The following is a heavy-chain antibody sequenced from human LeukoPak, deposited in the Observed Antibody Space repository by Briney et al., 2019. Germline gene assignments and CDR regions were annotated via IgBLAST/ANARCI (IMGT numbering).Heavy chain of an antibody. CDR2: INPNSGGT. Sequence: GASVKVSCKASGYTFTGYYMHWVRQAPGQGLEWMGWINPNSGGTNYAQKFQGRVTMTRDTSISTAYMELSRLRSDDTAVYYCAREVVPAAWGTNWFDPWGQGTLVTVSS. CDR3: AREVVPAAWGTNWFDP. CDR1: GYTFTGYY. J-gene: IGHJ5*02. D-gene: IGHD2-2*01. V-gene: IGHV1-2*02.